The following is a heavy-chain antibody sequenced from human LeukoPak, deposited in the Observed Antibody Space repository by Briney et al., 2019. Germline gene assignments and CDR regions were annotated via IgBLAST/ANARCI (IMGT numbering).Heavy chain of an antibody. Sequence: PGGSLRLSCAASGFIFSSYAMSWVRQAPGKGLEWVSAISRGGGSTYHADSVKGRFTISRDNSKNTLYLQMNSLRAEDTAVYYCARVDSGSRLDYWGQGTLVTVSS. CDR1: GFIFSSYA. CDR2: ISRGGGST. J-gene: IGHJ4*02. V-gene: IGHV3-23*01. CDR3: ARVDSGSRLDY. D-gene: IGHD1-26*01.